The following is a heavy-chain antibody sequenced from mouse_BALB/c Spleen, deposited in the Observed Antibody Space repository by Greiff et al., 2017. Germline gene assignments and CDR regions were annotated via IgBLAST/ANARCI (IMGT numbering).Heavy chain of an antibody. Sequence: EVHLVESGPGLVKPSQSLSLTCTVTGYSITSDYAWNWIRQFPGNKLEWMGYISYSGSTSYNPSLKSRISITRDTSKNQFFLQLNSVTTEDTATYYCARDGNYDYWGQGTTLTVSS. V-gene: IGHV3-2*02. CDR3: ARDGNYDY. D-gene: IGHD2-1*01. CDR1: GYSITSDYA. CDR2: ISYSGST. J-gene: IGHJ2*01.